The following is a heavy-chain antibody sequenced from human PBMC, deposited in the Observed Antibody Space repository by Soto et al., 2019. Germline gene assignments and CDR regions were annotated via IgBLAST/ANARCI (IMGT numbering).Heavy chain of an antibody. V-gene: IGHV3-21*01. J-gene: IGHJ5*02. CDR3: ARHRGVPYYYDSSGYYSDPNWFDP. Sequence: VWSLRLSCAASGFTFSSYSMNWVRQAPGKGLEWVSSISSSSSYIYYADSVKGRFTISRDNAKNSLYLQMNSLRAEDTAVYYCARHRGVPYYYDSSGYYSDPNWFDPWGQGTPVTVPS. D-gene: IGHD3-22*01. CDR1: GFTFSSYS. CDR2: ISSSSSYI.